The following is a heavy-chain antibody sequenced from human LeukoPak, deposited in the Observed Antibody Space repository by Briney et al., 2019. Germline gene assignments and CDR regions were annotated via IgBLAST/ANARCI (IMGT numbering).Heavy chain of an antibody. CDR2: IYYSGST. CDR1: GGSISSSSYY. V-gene: IGHV4-39*01. J-gene: IGHJ4*03. Sequence: SETLSLTCTVSGGSISSSSYYWGWIRQPPGKGLEWIGSIYYSGSTYYNPSLKSRVTISVDTSKNQFSLKLSSVTAADTAVYYCARLGYEGTDYWGQGTVVTVSS. D-gene: IGHD5-12*01. CDR3: ARLGYEGTDY.